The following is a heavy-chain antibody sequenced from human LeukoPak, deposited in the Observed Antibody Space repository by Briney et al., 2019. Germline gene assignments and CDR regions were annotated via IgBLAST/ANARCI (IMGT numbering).Heavy chain of an antibody. CDR1: GYIFTGHY. D-gene: IGHD5-24*01. CDR2: INPKTGGT. V-gene: IGHV1-2*06. J-gene: IGHJ3*02. CDR3: ARVGDGLNDGFDI. Sequence: GASVKVSCKASGYIFTGHYMNWVRQAPGQGLEWMGRINPKTGGTNYAQNFQGRVTMTRDTSISTTYMELSRLRPDDTAVYYCARVGDGLNDGFDIWGQGTMVTVFS.